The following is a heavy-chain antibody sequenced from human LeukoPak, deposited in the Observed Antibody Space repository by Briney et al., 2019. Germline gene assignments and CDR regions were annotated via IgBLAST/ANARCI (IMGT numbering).Heavy chain of an antibody. Sequence: SETLSLTCTVSGGSISSSSYYWGWIRQPPGKGLEWIGSIYYSGSTYYNPSLKSRVTISVDTSKNQFSLKLSSVTAADTAVYYCARLLNIAAQYFDYWGQGTLVTVSS. CDR1: GGSISSSSYY. V-gene: IGHV4-39*01. D-gene: IGHD6-25*01. CDR3: ARLLNIAAQYFDY. CDR2: IYYSGST. J-gene: IGHJ4*02.